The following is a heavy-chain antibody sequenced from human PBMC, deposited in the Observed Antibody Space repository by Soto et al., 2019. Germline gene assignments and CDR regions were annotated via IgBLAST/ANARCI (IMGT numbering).Heavy chain of an antibody. CDR1: GFTFSSYA. CDR2: ISYDGSNK. J-gene: IGHJ4*02. V-gene: IGHV3-30-3*01. CDR3: AREGDIVVVPAAISRPYYFDY. D-gene: IGHD2-2*02. Sequence: QVQLVESGGGVVQPGRSLRLSCAASGFTFSSYAMHWVRQAPGKGLEWVAVISYDGSNKYYADSVKGRFTISRDNSKNPLYLQMNSLRAEDTAVYYCAREGDIVVVPAAISRPYYFDYWGQGTLVTVSS.